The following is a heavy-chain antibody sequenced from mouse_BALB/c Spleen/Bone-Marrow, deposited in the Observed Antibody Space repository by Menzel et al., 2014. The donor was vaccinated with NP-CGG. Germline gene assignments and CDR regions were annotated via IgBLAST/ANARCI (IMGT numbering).Heavy chain of an antibody. Sequence: DVMLVESGGGLVQPGGSLKLSCAASGFTFSSYGMSWVRPTPDKRLELVATINSNGGSTYYPDSVKGRFTISRDNAKNTLYLQMSILKSEDTAMYYCARVWYFDYWGQGTSLTVSS. J-gene: IGHJ2*03. V-gene: IGHV5-6-3*01. CDR2: INSNGGST. CDR3: ARVWYFDY. CDR1: GFTFSSYG.